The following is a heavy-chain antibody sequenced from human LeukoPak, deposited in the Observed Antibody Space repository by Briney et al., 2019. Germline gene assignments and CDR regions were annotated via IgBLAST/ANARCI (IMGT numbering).Heavy chain of an antibody. CDR3: ARRSYDILTGYYTLDY. Sequence: ASVKVSCKASGYTFTSYAMHWVRQAPGQRREWRGWINAGNGNTKYPQKVQGRVTITRDTSASTAYMELSSMRSEDTAVYYCARRSYDILTGYYTLDYWGQGTLVTVSS. D-gene: IGHD3-9*01. J-gene: IGHJ4*02. CDR1: GYTFTSYA. CDR2: INAGNGNT. V-gene: IGHV1-3*01.